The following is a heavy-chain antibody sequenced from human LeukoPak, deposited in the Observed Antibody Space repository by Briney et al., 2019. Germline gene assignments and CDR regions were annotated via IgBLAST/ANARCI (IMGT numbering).Heavy chain of an antibody. Sequence: PSETLSLTCTVSGGSIRSHYWSWIRRPARKGLEWSGRIYTSASTNYNPSLKSRVPMSVDTSKNQFSLKLSSVTAADTAVYYCARVRCSSTSCWIDYWGQGTLVTVSS. CDR2: IYTSAST. D-gene: IGHD2-2*01. J-gene: IGHJ4*02. V-gene: IGHV4-4*07. CDR3: ARVRCSSTSCWIDY. CDR1: GGSIRSHY.